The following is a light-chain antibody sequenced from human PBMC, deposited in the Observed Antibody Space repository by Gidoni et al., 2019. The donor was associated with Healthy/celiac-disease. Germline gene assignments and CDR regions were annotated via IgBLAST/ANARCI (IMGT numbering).Light chain of an antibody. Sequence: QSVLTQPPSVSRAPGQRVTISCTGSSSNIGAGYDVHWYQQLPGTAPKLPIYGNSNRPSGVPDRFSGSKSGTSASLAITGLQAEDEADYYCQSYDSSLSGSVFGGGTKLTVL. CDR2: GNS. CDR1: SSNIGAGYD. CDR3: QSYDSSLSGSV. V-gene: IGLV1-40*01. J-gene: IGLJ2*01.